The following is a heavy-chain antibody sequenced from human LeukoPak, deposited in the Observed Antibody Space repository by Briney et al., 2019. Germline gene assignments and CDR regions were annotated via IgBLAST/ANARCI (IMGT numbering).Heavy chain of an antibody. CDR3: TTSSSWPGAFDI. Sequence: GGSLRLSCAASGFTFSNAWVSWVRQAPGKGLEWVGRIKSKTDGGTTDYAAPVKGRFTISRDDSKNTLYLQMNSLKTEDTAVYYCTTSSSWPGAFDIWGQGTMVTVSS. CDR2: IKSKTDGGTT. CDR1: GFTFSNAW. D-gene: IGHD6-13*01. V-gene: IGHV3-15*01. J-gene: IGHJ3*02.